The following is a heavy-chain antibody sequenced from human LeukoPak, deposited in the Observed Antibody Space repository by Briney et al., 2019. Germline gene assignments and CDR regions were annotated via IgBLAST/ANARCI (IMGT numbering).Heavy chain of an antibody. CDR2: IYYSGST. CDR1: GGSISSHY. J-gene: IGHJ4*02. CDR3: ARVNPSYYGSGSYIDD. Sequence: SETLSLTCSVSGGSISSHYWSWIRQPPGKGLEWLGNIYYSGSTNYNPSLKSRVTISVDTSKNQFSLKLSSVTAADTAVYFCARVNPSYYGSGSYIDDWGQGTLVTVSS. D-gene: IGHD3-10*01. V-gene: IGHV4-59*11.